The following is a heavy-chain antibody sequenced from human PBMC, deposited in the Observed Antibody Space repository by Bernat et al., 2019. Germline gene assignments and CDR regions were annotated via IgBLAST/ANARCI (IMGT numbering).Heavy chain of an antibody. J-gene: IGHJ3*01. Sequence: QVQLQESGPGLVTPSETLSLTCTVSDDSISSYYWSWIRQPPGKGLEWIGYIYYSGSTDYNPSLKSRVTISLDTSKNQFSLKLSSVTAADTAVYYCARGGSSWYIGTFDFWGQGTMVTVSS. CDR2: IYYSGST. CDR3: ARGGSSWYIGTFDF. D-gene: IGHD6-13*01. V-gene: IGHV4-59*01. CDR1: DDSISSYY.